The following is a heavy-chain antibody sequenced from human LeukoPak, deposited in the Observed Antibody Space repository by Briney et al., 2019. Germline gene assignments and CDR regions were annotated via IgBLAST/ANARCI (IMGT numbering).Heavy chain of an antibody. J-gene: IGHJ4*02. CDR1: GYTFTGYY. Sequence: SVKVSCKASGYTFTGYYMHWVRQAPGQGLEWMGGIIPIFGTANYAQKFQGRVTITADESTSTAYMELSSLRSEDTAVYYCARSRVEMATIFDYWGQGTLVTVSS. CDR2: IIPIFGTA. CDR3: ARSRVEMATIFDY. D-gene: IGHD5-24*01. V-gene: IGHV1-69*13.